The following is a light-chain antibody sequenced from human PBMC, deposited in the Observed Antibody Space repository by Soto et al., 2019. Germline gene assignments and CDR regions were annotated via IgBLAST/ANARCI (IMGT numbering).Light chain of an antibody. CDR2: EVS. CDR3: SSYAGSIQGV. Sequence: QSALTQPPSASGSPGQSVTISCTGTSSDVGGYNYVSWYQQHPGKAPKLMIYEVSKRPPGVPDRFSGSKSGNTASLTVSGLQAEDEADYYCSSYAGSIQGVFGGGTKLTVL. CDR1: SSDVGGYNY. J-gene: IGLJ2*01. V-gene: IGLV2-8*01.